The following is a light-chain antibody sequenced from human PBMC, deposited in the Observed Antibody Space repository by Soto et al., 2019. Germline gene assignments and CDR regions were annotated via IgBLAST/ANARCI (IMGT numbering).Light chain of an antibody. Sequence: DIQMTQSPSSLSASVGDRVTITCRASQSIRRFLNWYQQKPGKAPKLLIYKASTLKSGVPSRFSGSGSGTEFTLTISSLQPDDFATYYCQHYNSYSEAFGQGTKVDI. CDR1: QSIRRF. CDR2: KAS. J-gene: IGKJ1*01. CDR3: QHYNSYSEA. V-gene: IGKV1-5*03.